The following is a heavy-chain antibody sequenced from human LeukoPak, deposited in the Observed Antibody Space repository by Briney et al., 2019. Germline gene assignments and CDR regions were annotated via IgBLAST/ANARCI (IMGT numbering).Heavy chain of an antibody. CDR3: ARTYYDFWSGYYAYYFDY. V-gene: IGHV4-38-2*01. CDR1: GYSISSGYY. J-gene: IGHJ4*02. Sequence: PSETLSLTCAVSGYSISSGYYWGWIRQPPGQGLEWIGSIYHSGSTYYNPSLKSRVTISVDTSKNQFSLKLSSVTAADTAVYYCARTYYDFWSGYYAYYFDYWGQGTLVTVSS. D-gene: IGHD3-3*01. CDR2: IYHSGST.